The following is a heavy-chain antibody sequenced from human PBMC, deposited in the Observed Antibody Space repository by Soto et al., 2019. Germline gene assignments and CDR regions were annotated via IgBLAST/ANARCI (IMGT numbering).Heavy chain of an antibody. CDR1: GGTFSSYA. Sequence: GASVKLSCKACGGTFSSYAISWVRQAPGQGLEWMGGIIPIFGTANYAQKFQGRVTITADESTSTAYMELSSLRSEDTAVYYCARELETYYYYGMDVWGQGTTVTVSS. CDR2: IIPIFGTA. J-gene: IGHJ6*02. V-gene: IGHV1-69*13. CDR3: ARELETYYYYGMDV. D-gene: IGHD1-1*01.